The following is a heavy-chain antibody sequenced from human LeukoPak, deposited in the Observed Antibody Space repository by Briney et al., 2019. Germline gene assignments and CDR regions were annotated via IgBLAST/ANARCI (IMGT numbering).Heavy chain of an antibody. CDR1: GFTFSSYS. Sequence: GGSLRLSCAASGFTFSSYSMAWVRQAAGKGLVWVSSISGSSRHIHYTDSVEGRFTISRDNAKDSLYLQMNSLRDEDTAVYYCARLGLGTYDYVWGSYRYFGQWGQGILVTVSS. CDR3: ARLGLGTYDYVWGSYRYFGQ. J-gene: IGHJ4*01. CDR2: ISGSSRHI. D-gene: IGHD3-16*02. V-gene: IGHV3-21*04.